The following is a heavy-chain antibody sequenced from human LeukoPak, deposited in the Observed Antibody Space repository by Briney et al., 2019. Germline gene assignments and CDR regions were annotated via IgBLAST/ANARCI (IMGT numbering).Heavy chain of an antibody. D-gene: IGHD1-14*01. J-gene: IGHJ6*02. V-gene: IGHV3-30-3*01. CDR2: VSYDGNNK. Sequence: AGGSLRLSCAASGFTFSTYAMHWVRQAPGKGLEWVAVVSYDGNNKYYADSVKGRFTISRDNSKNTLYLQMNSLRAEDTAGYYCARGHNVRHYYNGMDVWGQGTTVTVSS. CDR1: GFTFSTYA. CDR3: ARGHNVRHYYNGMDV.